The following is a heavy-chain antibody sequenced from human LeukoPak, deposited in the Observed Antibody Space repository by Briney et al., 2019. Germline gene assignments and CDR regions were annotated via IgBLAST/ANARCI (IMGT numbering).Heavy chain of an antibody. Sequence: PSETLSLTCAVYGGSFSGYYWSWIRQPPGKGLEWIGEINHSGSTNYNPSLKSRVTISVDTSKNQFSLKLSSVTAADTAVYYCARYVRFLTRFDYWGQGTLVTVSS. CDR3: ARYVRFLTRFDY. J-gene: IGHJ4*02. CDR1: GGSFSGYY. V-gene: IGHV4-34*01. D-gene: IGHD3-3*01. CDR2: INHSGST.